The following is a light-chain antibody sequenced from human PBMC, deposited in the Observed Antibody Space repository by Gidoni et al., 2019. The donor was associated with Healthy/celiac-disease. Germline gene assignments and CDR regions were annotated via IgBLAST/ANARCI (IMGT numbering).Light chain of an antibody. J-gene: IGLJ2*01. Sequence: SYELTQPPSVSVSPGQTARITCSGDALPKQYAYWYQQKPGQAPVLVLYKDIERPSGIPERFSGSSSGTTVTLTISGVQAEDEADYYCQSADSSGTSVVFGGGTKLTVL. CDR1: ALPKQY. CDR3: QSADSSGTSVV. V-gene: IGLV3-25*03. CDR2: KDI.